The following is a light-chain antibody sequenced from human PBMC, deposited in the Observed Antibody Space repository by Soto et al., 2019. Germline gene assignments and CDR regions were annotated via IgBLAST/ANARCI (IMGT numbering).Light chain of an antibody. CDR1: QSVDSSY. CDR3: QHYGGSPRT. J-gene: IGKJ1*01. V-gene: IGKV3-20*01. Sequence: EIVLMQSPGTLSLSPGERATLSCRASQSVDSSYLAWYQQKPGQAPRLLIYGSSSRATGIPDRFSGSGSGTDFTLTISRLEPEDFAVYYCQHYGGSPRTFGQGTKVEIK. CDR2: GSS.